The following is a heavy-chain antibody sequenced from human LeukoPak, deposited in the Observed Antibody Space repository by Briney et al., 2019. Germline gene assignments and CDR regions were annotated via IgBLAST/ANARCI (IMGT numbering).Heavy chain of an antibody. CDR3: ASARWLQLLHY. J-gene: IGHJ4*02. CDR1: GFTFSSYS. Sequence: GGSLRLSCAASGFTFSSYSMNWVRQAPGKGLEWVSSISISSSYIYYADSVKGRFTISRDNAKNSLYLQMNSLRAEDTAVYYCASARWLQLLHYWGQGTLVTVSS. V-gene: IGHV3-21*01. CDR2: ISISSSYI. D-gene: IGHD5-24*01.